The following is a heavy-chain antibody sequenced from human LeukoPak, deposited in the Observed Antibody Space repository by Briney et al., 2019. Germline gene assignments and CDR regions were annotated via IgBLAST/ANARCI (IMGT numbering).Heavy chain of an antibody. D-gene: IGHD2-15*01. CDR1: GGSISTYY. J-gene: IGHJ4*02. Sequence: SETLSLTCSVSGGSISTYYLTWIRQPPGKGLEWIGYISYSGSTNYNPSLKSRVTISVDTSEKQFSLKLSSVTAADTAVYFCARGWYTHADSWGQGILVSVSS. CDR3: ARGWYTHADS. V-gene: IGHV4-59*01. CDR2: ISYSGST.